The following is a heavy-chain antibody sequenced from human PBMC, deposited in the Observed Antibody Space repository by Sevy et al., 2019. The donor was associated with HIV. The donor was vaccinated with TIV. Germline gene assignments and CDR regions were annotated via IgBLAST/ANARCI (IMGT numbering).Heavy chain of an antibody. V-gene: IGHV3-7*01. CDR2: IKEDGSVK. Sequence: GGSLTLSCEASGFTFSSYWMSWVRQAPGKGLEWVANIKEDGSVKYYVDSVKGRFTISRDNAKNSVYLQMNSLRAEDTALYYCVRPIGAAGSYWGQGTLVTVSS. D-gene: IGHD6-13*01. J-gene: IGHJ4*02. CDR1: GFTFSSYW. CDR3: VRPIGAAGSY.